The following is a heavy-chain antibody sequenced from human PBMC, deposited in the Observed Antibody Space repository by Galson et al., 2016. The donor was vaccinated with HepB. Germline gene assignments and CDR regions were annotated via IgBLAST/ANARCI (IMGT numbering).Heavy chain of an antibody. J-gene: IGHJ4*02. CDR2: IRSKSYNYAT. Sequence: SLRLSCAASGFTFSGSAIHWVRQASGKGLEWVGRIRSKSYNYATTYGASVKGRFIISRDDSKNTTFLQMDSLKTEDTAVYYCARLRWFGELSPFDYWGQGTPVAVSS. CDR3: ARLRWFGELSPFDY. CDR1: GFTFSGSA. V-gene: IGHV3-73*01. D-gene: IGHD3-10*01.